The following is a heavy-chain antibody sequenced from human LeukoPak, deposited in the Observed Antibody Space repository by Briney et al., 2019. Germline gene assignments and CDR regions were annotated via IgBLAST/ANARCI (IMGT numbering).Heavy chain of an antibody. CDR2: ISAYNGST. CDR1: AYTLTSYG. J-gene: IGHJ4*02. Sequence: SVNVSCKVSAYTLTSYGTSWVRQAPGHGREWMGWISAYNGSTNYAQKLQGRVTMTTGTSTSSADMELRSMRSDDTAVYYCARDIPRYFDCLSNPFDCWGQRALVTVSS. D-gene: IGHD3-9*01. V-gene: IGHV1-18*01. CDR3: ARDIPRYFDCLSNPFDC.